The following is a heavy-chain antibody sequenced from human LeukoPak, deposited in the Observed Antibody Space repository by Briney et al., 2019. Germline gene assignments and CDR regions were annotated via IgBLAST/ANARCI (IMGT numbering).Heavy chain of an antibody. D-gene: IGHD6-13*01. J-gene: IGHJ6*02. Sequence: PGGSLRLSCAASGFTVSSNYMSWVRQAPGKGLKWVSVIYIGGSTYYADSVKGRFTISRDISKNTLYLQMNSLRAEDTAVYYCARDKSANYYYYAMDVWGQGTTVTVSS. CDR3: ARDKSANYYYYAMDV. CDR1: GFTVSSNY. CDR2: IYIGGST. V-gene: IGHV3-66*01.